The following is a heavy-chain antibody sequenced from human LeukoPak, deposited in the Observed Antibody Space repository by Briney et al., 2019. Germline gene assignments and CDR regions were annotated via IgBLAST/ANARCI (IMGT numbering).Heavy chain of an antibody. CDR3: ARVGDHFHWYLDL. J-gene: IGHJ2*01. CDR2: LYSGSST. CDR1: GFTVSTNY. D-gene: IGHD3-3*02. V-gene: IGHV3-53*01. Sequence: GGSLRLSCAASGFTVSTNYMNWVRQAPGKGLEWVSILYSGSSTYYADSVKGRFTISRDDSKNTLYPQMNSLRAEDTAVYYCARVGDHFHWYLDLWGRGTHVTVSS.